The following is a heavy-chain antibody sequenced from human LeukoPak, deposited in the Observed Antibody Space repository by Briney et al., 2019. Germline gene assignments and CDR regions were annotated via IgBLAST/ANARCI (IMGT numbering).Heavy chain of an antibody. J-gene: IGHJ4*02. CDR2: ISYDGSNK. CDR3: ARVAPYGSGSYYYY. V-gene: IGHV3-30-3*01. CDR1: GFTFSSYA. D-gene: IGHD3-10*01. Sequence: PGGSLRLSWAASGFTFSSYAMHWVRQAPGKGLEWVAVISYDGSNKYYADSVKGRFTISRDNSKNTLYLQMNSLRAEDTAVYYCARVAPYGSGSYYYYWGQGTLVSVSS.